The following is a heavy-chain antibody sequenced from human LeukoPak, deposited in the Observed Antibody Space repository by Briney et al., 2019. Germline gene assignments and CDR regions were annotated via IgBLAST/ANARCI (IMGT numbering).Heavy chain of an antibody. D-gene: IGHD3-3*01. J-gene: IGHJ6*02. CDR2: SHYDGNT. Sequence: SETLSLTCTVSGGSISSTSRNYWAWIRQPPGTGLEWIGSSHYDGNTFCNPSLKSRLVISVDTSNTQFSLKVSSVTAADTAVYYCARDRGQRTYYDFWSGYPIRYYGMDVWGQGTTVTVSS. V-gene: IGHV4-39*07. CDR3: ARDRGQRTYYDFWSGYPIRYYGMDV. CDR1: GGSISSTSRNY.